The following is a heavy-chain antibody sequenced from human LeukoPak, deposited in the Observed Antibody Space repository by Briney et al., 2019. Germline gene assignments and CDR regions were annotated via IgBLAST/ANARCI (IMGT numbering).Heavy chain of an antibody. V-gene: IGHV1-24*01. J-gene: IGHJ4*02. D-gene: IGHD2-15*01. CDR3: ATDALYCSGGSCYLLN. CDR1: GYTLTELS. CDR2: FDPEDGET. Sequence: ASVKVSCKVSGYTLTELSMHWVRQAPGKGLEWMGGFDPEDGETIYAQKFQGRVTMTEDTSTDTAYMELSSLRSEDTAVYYCATDALYCSGGSCYLLNWGQGTLVTVSS.